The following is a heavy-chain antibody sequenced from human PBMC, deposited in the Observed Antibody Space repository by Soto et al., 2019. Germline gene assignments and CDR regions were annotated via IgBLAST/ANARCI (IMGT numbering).Heavy chain of an antibody. Sequence: SETLSLTCAISGDSISSNYWWSWVRQPPGKGLEWIGEIYRGGTTNYNPSLKSRVTISVDKSQNQFSLKLTSVTAADTAVYYCARDPVGSGLDFDYWGQGTLVT. D-gene: IGHD3-3*01. J-gene: IGHJ4*02. CDR3: ARDPVGSGLDFDY. CDR1: GDSISSNYW. V-gene: IGHV4-4*02. CDR2: IYRGGTT.